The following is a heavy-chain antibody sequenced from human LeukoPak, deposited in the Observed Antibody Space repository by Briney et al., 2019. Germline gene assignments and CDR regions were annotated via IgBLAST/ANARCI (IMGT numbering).Heavy chain of an antibody. J-gene: IGHJ3*02. CDR3: ARSGSGWSRERAFDI. CDR1: GYTFTSYG. Sequence: ASVKVSCKASGYTFTSYGISWVRQAPGQGLEWMGWINPNSGGTNYAQKFQGRVTMTRDTSISTAYMELSRLRSDDTAVYYCARSGSGWSRERAFDIWGQGTMVTVSS. D-gene: IGHD6-19*01. CDR2: INPNSGGT. V-gene: IGHV1-2*02.